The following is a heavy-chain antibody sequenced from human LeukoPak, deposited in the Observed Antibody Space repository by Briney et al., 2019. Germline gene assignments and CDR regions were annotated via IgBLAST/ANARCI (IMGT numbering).Heavy chain of an antibody. Sequence: ASVKVSCKASGYTFTSYGISWVRQAPGQGLEWMGWINPNSGGTNYAQKFQGRVTMTRDTSISTAYMELSRLRSDDTAVYYCARDTVDSSSWYLGIDYWGQGTLVTVSS. CDR1: GYTFTSYG. D-gene: IGHD6-13*01. CDR2: INPNSGGT. V-gene: IGHV1-2*02. J-gene: IGHJ4*02. CDR3: ARDTVDSSSWYLGIDY.